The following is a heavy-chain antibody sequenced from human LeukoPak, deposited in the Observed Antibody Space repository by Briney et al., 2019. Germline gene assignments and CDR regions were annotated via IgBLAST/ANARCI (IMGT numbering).Heavy chain of an antibody. V-gene: IGHV1-3*01. CDR2: INAGNGNT. CDR1: GYTFTSYA. CDR3: ARDQQRVPMVRGVLFY. J-gene: IGHJ4*02. Sequence: ASVKVSCKASGYTFTSYAMHWVRQAPGQRLEWMGWINAGNGNTKYSQKFQGRVTITRDTSASTAYMELSSLRSEDTAVYYCARDQQRVPMVRGVLFYWGQGTLVTVSS. D-gene: IGHD3-10*01.